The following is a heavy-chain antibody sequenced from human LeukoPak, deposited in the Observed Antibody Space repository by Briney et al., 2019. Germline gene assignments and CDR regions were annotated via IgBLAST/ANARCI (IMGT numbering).Heavy chain of an antibody. Sequence: ASETLSLTCAVSGGSISSSNWRSWVRQPPGKGLEWIGEIYHSGSTNYNPSLKSRVTISVDKSKNQFSLKLSSVTAADTAVYYCAREVRNYCSGGSCYSGHFQHWGQGTLVTVSS. CDR2: IYHSGST. CDR1: GGSISSSNW. J-gene: IGHJ1*01. V-gene: IGHV4-4*02. D-gene: IGHD2-15*01. CDR3: AREVRNYCSGGSCYSGHFQH.